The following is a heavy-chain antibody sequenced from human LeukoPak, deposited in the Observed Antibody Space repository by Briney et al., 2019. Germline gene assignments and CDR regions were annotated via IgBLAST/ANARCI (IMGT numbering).Heavy chain of an antibody. V-gene: IGHV4-34*01. CDR2: INHSGST. Sequence: SETLSLTCAVYGGSFSGYYWSWIRQPPGKGLEWIGEINHSGSTNYNPSLKSRVTISVDTSKNQFSLKLSSVTAADTAVYYCARESPGYDSSGYYPHWGQGTLVTVSS. D-gene: IGHD3-22*01. CDR3: ARESPGYDSSGYYPH. J-gene: IGHJ4*02. CDR1: GGSFSGYY.